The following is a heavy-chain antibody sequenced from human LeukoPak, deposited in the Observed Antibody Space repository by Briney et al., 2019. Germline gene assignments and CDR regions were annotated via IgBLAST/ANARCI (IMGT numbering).Heavy chain of an antibody. CDR1: GFTFSSYG. J-gene: IGHJ4*02. V-gene: IGHV3-30*18. CDR2: ISYDGSNK. Sequence: GGSLRLSCAAPGFTFSSYGMHWVRQAPGKGLEWVAVISYDGSNKYYADSVKGRFTISRDNSKNTLYLQMNSLRAEDTAVYYCAKADGYVPYWGQGTLVTVSS. CDR3: AKADGYVPY. D-gene: IGHD3-16*01.